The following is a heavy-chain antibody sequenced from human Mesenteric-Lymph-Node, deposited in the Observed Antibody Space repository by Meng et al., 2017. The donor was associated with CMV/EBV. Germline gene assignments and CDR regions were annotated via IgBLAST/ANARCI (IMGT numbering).Heavy chain of an antibody. V-gene: IGHV1-46*01. CDR2: INPKTGSI. CDR3: ARAGEYQMPFYFAF. CDR1: GFTFTDYS. D-gene: IGHD2-2*01. Sequence: GGSLRLSCAASGFTFTDYSIHWVRQAPGQGLEWMGIINPKTGSITYAQKFQDRVTMSKDTSTSTVYMELSSLRSEDTAVYFCARAGEYQMPFYFAFWGQGTLVTVSS. J-gene: IGHJ4*02.